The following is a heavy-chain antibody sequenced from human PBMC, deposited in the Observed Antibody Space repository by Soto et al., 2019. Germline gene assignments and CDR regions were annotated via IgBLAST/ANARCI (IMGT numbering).Heavy chain of an antibody. V-gene: IGHV3-23*01. D-gene: IGHD5-18*01. CDR2: ISGSGGST. CDR1: GFTFSSYA. J-gene: IGHJ6*02. Sequence: GGSLRLSCASSGFTFSSYAMSLVRQAPGKGLEWVSAISGSGGSTYYADSVKGRFTISRDNSKNTLYLQMNSLRAEDTAVYYCAKDQGIQLWQTYYYYYYGMDVWGQGTTVTVSS. CDR3: AKDQGIQLWQTYYYYYYGMDV.